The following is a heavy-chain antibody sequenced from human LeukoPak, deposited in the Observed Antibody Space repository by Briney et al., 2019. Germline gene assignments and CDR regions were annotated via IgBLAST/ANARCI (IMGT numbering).Heavy chain of an antibody. V-gene: IGHV3-33*01. CDR2: IWFDGSNQ. D-gene: IGHD3-22*01. CDR3: ARDDFAGDSSGYIDY. J-gene: IGHJ4*02. Sequence: GGSLRLSCAAAGFIFSNYGMHWVRQAPGKGLEWVAVIWFDGSNQYHADAVKGRFTISRDNSKNTLYLQMSSLRAEDTALYYCARDDFAGDSSGYIDYWGQGTLVTVSS. CDR1: GFIFSNYG.